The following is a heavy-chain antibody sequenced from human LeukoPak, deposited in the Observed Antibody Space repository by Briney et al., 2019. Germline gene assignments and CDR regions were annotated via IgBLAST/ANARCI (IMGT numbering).Heavy chain of an antibody. V-gene: IGHV3-23*01. CDR2: ISGSGGST. CDR3: AKDSPAYYDILTGRNWFDP. D-gene: IGHD3-9*01. CDR1: GFTFSSYA. J-gene: IGHJ5*02. Sequence: GGSLRLSCAASGFTFSSYAMSWVRQAPGKGLEWVSAISGSGGSTYYADSVKGRFTISRDNSKNTLYLQMNSLRAEDTAVYYCAKDSPAYYDILTGRNWFDPWGQGTLVTVSS.